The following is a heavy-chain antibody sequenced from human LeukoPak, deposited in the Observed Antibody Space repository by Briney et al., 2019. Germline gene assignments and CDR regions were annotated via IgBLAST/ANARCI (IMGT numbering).Heavy chain of an antibody. CDR3: ARAAPSSGFDY. CDR1: GGSISSGGYS. J-gene: IGHJ4*02. D-gene: IGHD3-22*01. CDR2: IYHSGST. Sequence: SETLSLTCAVSGGSISSGGYSWSWIRQPPGKGLEWIGYIYHSGSTYYNPSLKSRVTISVDMSKNQFSLKLSSVTAADTAVYYCARAAPSSGFDYWGQGTLVTVSS. V-gene: IGHV4-30-2*01.